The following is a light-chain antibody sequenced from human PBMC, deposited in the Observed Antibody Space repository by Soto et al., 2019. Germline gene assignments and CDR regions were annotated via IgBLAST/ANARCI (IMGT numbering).Light chain of an antibody. CDR3: RT. Sequence: DIQMIQSPSSLSASVGDRVTITCQASQEISNYLNWYQQKPGKAPKLLIYDASNLERGVPSRFSGRGSGTDFTFTISSLQPEDFATYFPRTFGRGTKVEIK. CDR1: QEISNY. J-gene: IGKJ1*01. V-gene: IGKV1-33*01. CDR2: DAS.